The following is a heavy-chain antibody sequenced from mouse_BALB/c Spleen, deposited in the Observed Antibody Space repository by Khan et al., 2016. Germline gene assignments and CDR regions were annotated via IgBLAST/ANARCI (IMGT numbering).Heavy chain of an antibody. CDR2: ISYSGST. J-gene: IGHJ2*01. Sequence: EVQLQESGPGLVKPSQSLSLTCTVTGYSITSDYAWNWIRQFPGNKLEWMGYISYSGSTNYNPSLNSRISITRDTSKNQFFLQLNSVTTEDTATYYCARTARIKYWGQGTTLTVSS. CDR1: GYSITSDYA. CDR3: ARTARIKY. V-gene: IGHV3-2*02. D-gene: IGHD1-2*01.